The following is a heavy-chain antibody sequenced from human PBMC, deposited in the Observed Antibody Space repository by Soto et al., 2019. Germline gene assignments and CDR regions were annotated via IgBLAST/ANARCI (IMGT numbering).Heavy chain of an antibody. CDR3: VREITSTLYDGSDY. CDR1: VYTFRNYP. Sequence: SVQDSCKGSVYTFRNYPMHWLRQARGQRLEWIGWINTGNGTTRYAQKFQGRLTITRDTSATTAYMELSSLRSEDTSVFYCVREITSTLYDGSDYWGQGTPVTVSS. CDR2: INTGNGTT. J-gene: IGHJ4*02. D-gene: IGHD2-8*01. V-gene: IGHV1-3*04.